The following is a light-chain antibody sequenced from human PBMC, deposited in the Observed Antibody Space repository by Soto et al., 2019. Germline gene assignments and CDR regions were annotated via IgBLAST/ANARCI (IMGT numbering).Light chain of an antibody. Sequence: QSALTQPPSVSGSPGQSVTISCTGTSSDVGGYNYVSWYQQHPGKAPKLMIYEVSKRPSGVPDRFSGSKSGNTASLTVSGLQAEDEADYYCSSYADSNNFAVFGTGTKVTVL. J-gene: IGLJ1*01. V-gene: IGLV2-8*01. CDR2: EVS. CDR3: SSYADSNNFAV. CDR1: SSDVGGYNY.